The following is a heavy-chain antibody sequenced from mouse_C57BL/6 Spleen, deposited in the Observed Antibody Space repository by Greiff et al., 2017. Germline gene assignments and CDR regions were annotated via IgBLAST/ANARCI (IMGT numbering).Heavy chain of an antibody. D-gene: IGHD4-1*01. V-gene: IGHV15-2*01. Sequence: VQLQQSGSELRSPGSSVKLSCKDFDSEVFPIAYMSWVRQKPGHGFEWIGGILPSIGRTIYGEKFEDKAALDADTLSNTAYLELNSLTSEDSAIYYCARGKLGRASYWYFDVWGTGTTVTVSS. CDR3: ARGKLGRASYWYFDV. CDR1: DSEVFPIAY. CDR2: ILPSIGRT. J-gene: IGHJ1*03.